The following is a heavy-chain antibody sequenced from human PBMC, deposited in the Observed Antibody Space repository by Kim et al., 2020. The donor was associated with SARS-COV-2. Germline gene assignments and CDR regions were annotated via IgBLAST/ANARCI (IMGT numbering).Heavy chain of an antibody. D-gene: IGHD3-10*01. CDR2: IYYSGST. J-gene: IGHJ3*02. CDR3: ARRAVRGVIRNAFDI. Sequence: SETLSLTCTVSGGSISSSSYYWGWIRQPPGKGLEWIGSIYYSGSTYYNPSLKSRVTISVDTSKNQFSLKLSSVTASDTAVYYCARRAVRGVIRNAFDIWGQGTMGTVSS. V-gene: IGHV4-39*01. CDR1: GGSISSSSYY.